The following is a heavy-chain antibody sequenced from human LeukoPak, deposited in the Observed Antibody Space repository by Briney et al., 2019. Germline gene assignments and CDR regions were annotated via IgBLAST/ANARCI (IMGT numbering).Heavy chain of an antibody. J-gene: IGHJ4*02. V-gene: IGHV3-33*01. CDR2: IWYDGSNK. D-gene: IGHD2-21*02. Sequence: GRSLRLSCAASGFTFSSYGMHWVRQAPGKGLEWVAVIWYDGSNKYYADSVKGRFTISRDNSKNTLYLQMNSLRAEDTAVYYCARGSYCGGDCYFSGGLDYWGQGTLVTGSS. CDR1: GFTFSSYG. CDR3: ARGSYCGGDCYFSGGLDY.